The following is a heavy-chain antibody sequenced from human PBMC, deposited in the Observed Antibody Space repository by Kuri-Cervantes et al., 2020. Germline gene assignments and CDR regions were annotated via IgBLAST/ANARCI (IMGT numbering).Heavy chain of an antibody. J-gene: IGHJ5*02. V-gene: IGHV1-46*01. CDR1: GYTFTSYD. D-gene: IGHD2-2*01. CDR2: INPSGGST. CDR3: ARDSDQLQGRGWFDP. Sequence: ASVKVSCKASGYTFTSYDINWVRQAPGQGLEWMGIINPSGGSTSYAQQFQGRVTMTRDTSTSTVYMGLSSLRSEDTAVYYCARDSDQLQGRGWFDPWGQGTLVTVSS.